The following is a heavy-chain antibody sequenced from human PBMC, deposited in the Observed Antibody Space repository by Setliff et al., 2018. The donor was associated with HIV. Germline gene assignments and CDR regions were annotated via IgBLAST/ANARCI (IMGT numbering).Heavy chain of an antibody. CDR3: ARGLIVRSAYDGPGADYYFYYMDV. CDR1: GGTFSAYG. D-gene: IGHD5-12*01. J-gene: IGHJ6*03. CDR2: IIPIFGIE. Sequence: SVKVSCKASGGTFSAYGITWVRQAPGQGLEWMGGIIPIFGIEKYAQKFRGRVTIAADDSTNTAYMELSSLTSEDTAAYYCARGLIVRSAYDGPGADYYFYYMDVWGKGTTVTVSS. V-gene: IGHV1-69*13.